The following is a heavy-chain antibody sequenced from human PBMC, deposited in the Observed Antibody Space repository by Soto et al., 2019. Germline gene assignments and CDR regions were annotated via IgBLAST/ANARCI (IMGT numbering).Heavy chain of an antibody. Sequence: GGSLRLSCAASGFTFSNAWMSWVRQAPGKGLEWVGRIKSKTDGGTTDYAAPVKGRFTISRDDSKNTLYLQMNSLKTEDTAVYYCTTGCGSTRPKQLGPYYYYYYMDVWGKGTTVTVSS. V-gene: IGHV3-15*01. CDR2: IKSKTDGGTT. CDR3: TTGCGSTRPKQLGPYYYYYYMDV. J-gene: IGHJ6*03. CDR1: GFTFSNAW. D-gene: IGHD6-6*01.